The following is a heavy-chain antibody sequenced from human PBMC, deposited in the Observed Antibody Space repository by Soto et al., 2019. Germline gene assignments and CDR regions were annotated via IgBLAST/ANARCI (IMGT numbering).Heavy chain of an antibody. D-gene: IGHD3-3*01. CDR3: AKVKFDYTNVYYFDY. CDR1: GFTFSSYA. V-gene: IGHV3-23*01. CDR2: ISGSGGST. J-gene: IGHJ4*02. Sequence: GGSLRLSCAASGFTFSSYAMSWVRQAPGKGLEWVSAISGSGGSTYYADSVKGRFTISRDNSKNTLYLQMNSLRAEDTAVYYCAKVKFDYTNVYYFDYWGQGTLVTVSS.